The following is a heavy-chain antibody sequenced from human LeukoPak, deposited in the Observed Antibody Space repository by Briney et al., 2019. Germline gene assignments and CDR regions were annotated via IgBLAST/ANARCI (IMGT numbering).Heavy chain of an antibody. J-gene: IGHJ5*02. CDR1: GFTFSSYS. Sequence: GGSLRLSCAASGFTFSSYSMNWVRQAPGKGLEWVSSISSSSSYIYYADSVKGRFTISRDNSKNTLYLQMNSLRAEDTAVYYCAKRAVVYAIGNWFDPWGQGTLVTVSS. V-gene: IGHV3-21*04. CDR2: ISSSSSYI. D-gene: IGHD2-8*02. CDR3: AKRAVVYAIGNWFDP.